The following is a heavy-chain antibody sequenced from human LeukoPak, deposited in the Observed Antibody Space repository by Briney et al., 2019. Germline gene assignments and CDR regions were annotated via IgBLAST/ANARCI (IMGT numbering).Heavy chain of an antibody. CDR1: GGSISSYY. D-gene: IGHD3-10*01. CDR3: ARDSGTTGEVKFDP. CDR2: IYTSGTI. Sequence: MSSETLSLTCTVSGGSISSYYWSWIRQPAGTALEWIGCIYTSGTITYNPSLKSRVTMSVDTSKNQFSLKLSSVTAADTAVYYCARDSGTTGEVKFDPWGQGTLVTVSS. J-gene: IGHJ5*02. V-gene: IGHV4-4*07.